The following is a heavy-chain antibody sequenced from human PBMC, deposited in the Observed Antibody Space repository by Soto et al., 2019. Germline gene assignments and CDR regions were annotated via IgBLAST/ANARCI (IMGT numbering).Heavy chain of an antibody. J-gene: IGHJ3*02. CDR3: ARSRGPGYCISTSCYAFDI. V-gene: IGHV1-18*01. D-gene: IGHD2-2*01. Sequence: QVQLVQSGAEVKKPGASVKVSCKASGYTFTSYGISWVRQAPGQGLEWMGWISAYNGNTNYAQKLQGRVTMTTDTSTSTAYMELRSLGSDDTAVYYCARSRGPGYCISTSCYAFDIWGQGTMVTVSS. CDR2: ISAYNGNT. CDR1: GYTFTSYG.